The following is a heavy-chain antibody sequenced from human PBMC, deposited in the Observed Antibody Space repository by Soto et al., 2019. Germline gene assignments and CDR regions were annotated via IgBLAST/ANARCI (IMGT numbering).Heavy chain of an antibody. CDR1: GSRFSNYV. D-gene: IGHD2-2*02. CDR3: AREGRGKKAGYNGLVSLGY. CDR2: IIPIFNST. Sequence: ASVKVSCKVSGSRFSNYVISWVRQAPGHGLEWLGRIIPIFNSTKYAQSFQGRVTITADKSTSTASLELSSLRSDDTAVYYCAREGRGKKAGYNGLVSLGYWGQGTLVTVS. J-gene: IGHJ4*02. V-gene: IGHV1-69*06.